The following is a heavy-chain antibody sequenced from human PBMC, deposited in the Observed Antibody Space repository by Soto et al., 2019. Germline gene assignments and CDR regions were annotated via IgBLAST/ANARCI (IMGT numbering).Heavy chain of an antibody. CDR2: IRSQTDGGTP. Sequence: PGGSLRLSCAASGFTFNKSWMNWVRQAPGKGLEWVGRIRSQTDGGTPDYAAPVKGRFVISRDDSTDTLYLQMNSLRTEDTAVYYCVTDLVLPTRPDYWGQGSLVTVSS. CDR1: GFTFNKSW. J-gene: IGHJ4*02. CDR3: VTDLVLPTRPDY. D-gene: IGHD6-6*01. V-gene: IGHV3-15*07.